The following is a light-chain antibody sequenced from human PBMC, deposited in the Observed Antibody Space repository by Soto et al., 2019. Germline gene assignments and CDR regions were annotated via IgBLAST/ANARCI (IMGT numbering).Light chain of an antibody. Sequence: EIVLTQSPATLSVSPGERATLSCRASRSVKTNLAWYQQKPGQAPRLLISGASNRATGIPDRFSGSGSGTDFTLTISRLEPEDFALYYCQHYVERSPITFGQGTRLEI. V-gene: IGKV3-20*01. J-gene: IGKJ5*01. CDR1: RSVKTN. CDR3: QHYVERSPIT. CDR2: GAS.